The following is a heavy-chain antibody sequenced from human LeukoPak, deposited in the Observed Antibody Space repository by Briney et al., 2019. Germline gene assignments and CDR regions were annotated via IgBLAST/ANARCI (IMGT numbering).Heavy chain of an antibody. CDR1: GFTFSSYG. CDR2: IRYDGSNK. CDR3: ARNFDWFLGYYMDV. Sequence: GGSLRLSCAASGFTFSSYGMHWVRQAPGKGLERVAFIRYDGSNKYYADSVKGRFTISRDNSKNTLYLQMNSLRAEDTAVYYCARNFDWFLGYYMDVWGKGTTVTISS. D-gene: IGHD3-9*01. J-gene: IGHJ6*03. V-gene: IGHV3-30*02.